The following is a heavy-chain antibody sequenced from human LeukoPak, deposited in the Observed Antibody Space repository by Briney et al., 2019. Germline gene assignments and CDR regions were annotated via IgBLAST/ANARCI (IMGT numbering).Heavy chain of an antibody. CDR2: IPYDGVNE. Sequence: GGSLRLSCAASGFTFSNHAIHWVRQAPGKGLEWVGVIPYDGVNEYYGDSVKGRFSISRDNAKGTLSLQMNSLRAEDTAVYYGARGRHSGYEYILAYWGQGTLVTVSS. J-gene: IGHJ4*02. V-gene: IGHV3-30*04. CDR1: GFTFSNHA. D-gene: IGHD5-12*01. CDR3: ARGRHSGYEYILAY.